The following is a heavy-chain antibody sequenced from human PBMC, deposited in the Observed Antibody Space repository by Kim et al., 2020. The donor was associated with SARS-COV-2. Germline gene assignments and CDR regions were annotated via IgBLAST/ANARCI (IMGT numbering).Heavy chain of an antibody. CDR3: AREGYCSGGRCYRPTDYSYYGMDV. V-gene: IGHV1-18*04. D-gene: IGHD2-15*01. J-gene: IGHJ6*02. CDR1: GYTFNNYG. CDR2: ISGYNDNI. Sequence: ASVKVSCKASGYTFNNYGINWVRQAPGQGLEWMGWISGYNDNINYAQKFQGRVTMTADTSTTTAYMELRSLRSDDTAVYYCAREGYCSGGRCYRPTDYSYYGMDVWGQGTTVTVSS.